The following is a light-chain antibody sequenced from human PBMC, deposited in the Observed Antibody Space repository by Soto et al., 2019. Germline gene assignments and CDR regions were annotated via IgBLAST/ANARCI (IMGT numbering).Light chain of an antibody. V-gene: IGLV2-23*02. CDR3: CSYAGSSTVV. J-gene: IGLJ2*01. CDR1: SCDVGSYSL. Sequence: QSALTQPASVSGSPGQSIAISCAGTSCDVGSYSLVSWYQQHPGKAPKLMIYEVSKRPSGVSNRFSGSKSGNTASLTISGLQPEDEADYYCCSYAGSSTVVFGGGTKLTVL. CDR2: EVS.